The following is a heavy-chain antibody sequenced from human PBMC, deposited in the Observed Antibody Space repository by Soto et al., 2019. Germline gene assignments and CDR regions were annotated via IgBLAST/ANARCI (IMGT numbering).Heavy chain of an antibody. Sequence: GGSLRLSCAASGFTFSSYAMHWVRQAPGKGLEWVAVISYDGSNKYYADSVKGRFTISRDNSKNTLYLQMNSLRAEDTAVYYCARGSGGYDYQRVDYWGQGTLVTVSS. V-gene: IGHV3-30-3*01. CDR2: ISYDGSNK. J-gene: IGHJ4*02. CDR1: GFTFSSYA. CDR3: ARGSGGYDYQRVDY. D-gene: IGHD5-12*01.